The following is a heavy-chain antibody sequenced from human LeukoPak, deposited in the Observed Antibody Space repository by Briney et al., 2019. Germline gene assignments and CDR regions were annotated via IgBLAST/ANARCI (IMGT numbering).Heavy chain of an antibody. CDR3: ARDLKVYYYGSGTAFDI. V-gene: IGHV3-53*01. D-gene: IGHD3-10*01. Sequence: GGSLRLSCAASGFTFSSYAMSWVRQAPGKGLEWVSVIYSGGSTYYADSVKGRFTISRDNSKNTLYLQMNSLRAEDTAVYYCARDLKVYYYGSGTAFDIWGQGTMVTVSS. J-gene: IGHJ3*02. CDR1: GFTFSSYA. CDR2: IYSGGST.